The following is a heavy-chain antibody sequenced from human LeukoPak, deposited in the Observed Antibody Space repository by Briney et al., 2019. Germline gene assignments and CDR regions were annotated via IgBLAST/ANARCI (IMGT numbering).Heavy chain of an antibody. CDR1: GFTFSSYA. Sequence: GGSLRLSCAASGFTFSSYAMSWVRQAPGKGLEWVSTISGSGDSTYYADSVKGRFTISRDNSKNTLYLQMNTLRAEDTAVYYCARSIYASGSFYTFDIWGQGTMVTVSS. J-gene: IGHJ3*02. CDR2: ISGSGDST. CDR3: ARSIYASGSFYTFDI. D-gene: IGHD3-10*01. V-gene: IGHV3-23*01.